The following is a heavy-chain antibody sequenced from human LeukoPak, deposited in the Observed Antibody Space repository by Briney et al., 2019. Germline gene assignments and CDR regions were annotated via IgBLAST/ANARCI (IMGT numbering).Heavy chain of an antibody. Sequence: GGSLRLSCAASGFTFSNAWMSWVRQAPGKGLEWVGRTKSKTDGGTTDYAAPVKGRFTISRDDSKNTLYLQMNSLKTEDTAVYYCTTQLEYWGQGTLVTVSS. CDR1: GFTFSNAW. D-gene: IGHD5-24*01. J-gene: IGHJ4*02. CDR2: TKSKTDGGTT. V-gene: IGHV3-15*01. CDR3: TTQLEY.